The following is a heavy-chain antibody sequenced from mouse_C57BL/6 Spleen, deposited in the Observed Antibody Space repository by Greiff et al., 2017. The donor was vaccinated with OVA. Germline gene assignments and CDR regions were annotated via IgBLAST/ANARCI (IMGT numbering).Heavy chain of an antibody. Sequence: EVQLQESGPELVKPGASVKMSCKASGYTFTDYNMHWVKQSHGKSLEWIGYINPNNGGTSYNQKFKGKATLTVNKSSSTAYMELRSLTSEDSAVYYCALLYYGSSYRYFDVWGTGTTVTVSS. CDR1: GYTFTDYN. D-gene: IGHD1-1*01. J-gene: IGHJ1*03. V-gene: IGHV1-22*01. CDR3: ALLYYGSSYRYFDV. CDR2: INPNNGGT.